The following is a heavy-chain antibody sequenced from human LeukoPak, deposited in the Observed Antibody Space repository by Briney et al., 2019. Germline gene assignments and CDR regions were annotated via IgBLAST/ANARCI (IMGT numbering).Heavy chain of an antibody. CDR3: ARHHSYDSSGYYAPFDY. J-gene: IGHJ4*02. CDR1: GGSISSGGYS. Sequence: PSETLSLTCTVSGGSISSGGYSWSWIRQPPGRGLEWIGYIYHSGSTYYNPSLKSRVTISVDRSKNQFSLKLSSVTAADTAVYYCARHHSYDSSGYYAPFDYWGQGTLVTVSS. V-gene: IGHV4-30-2*01. CDR2: IYHSGST. D-gene: IGHD3-22*01.